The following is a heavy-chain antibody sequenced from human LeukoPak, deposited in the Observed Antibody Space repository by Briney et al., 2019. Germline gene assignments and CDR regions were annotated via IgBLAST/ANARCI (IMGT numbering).Heavy chain of an antibody. CDR1: GFTFSNFN. Sequence: PGGSLRLSCTASGFTFSNFNMHWARQAPGKGLEWVSAISGSGGSTYYADSVKGRFTISRDNSKNTLYLQMNSLRAEDTAVYYCAKAFLDCSGGSCYPDAFDIWGQGTMVTVSS. CDR2: ISGSGGST. V-gene: IGHV3-23*01. D-gene: IGHD2-15*01. CDR3: AKAFLDCSGGSCYPDAFDI. J-gene: IGHJ3*02.